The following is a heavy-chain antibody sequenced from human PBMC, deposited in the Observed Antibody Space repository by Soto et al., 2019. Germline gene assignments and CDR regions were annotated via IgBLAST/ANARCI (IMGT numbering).Heavy chain of an antibody. V-gene: IGHV1-3*01. CDR1: RYSFTTYA. J-gene: IGHJ4*02. D-gene: IGHD1-1*01. Sequence: SGKVSCKASRYSFTTYALHWVRQAPGQRLEWMGWINAGNGDTKYSEKFQGRVTITRDTSANTAYMELSSLRSEDTSVYYCARDPGTGAALRAYHFDYWGQGTLVTVSS. CDR3: ARDPGTGAALRAYHFDY. CDR2: INAGNGDT.